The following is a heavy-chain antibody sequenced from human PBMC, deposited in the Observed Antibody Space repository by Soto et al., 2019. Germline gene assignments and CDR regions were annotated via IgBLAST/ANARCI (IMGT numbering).Heavy chain of an antibody. V-gene: IGHV3-48*02. J-gene: IGHJ3*02. Sequence: GGSLRLSCAASGFTFSSYSMNWVRQAPGKGLEWVSYISSSSSTIYYADSVKGRFTISRDNAKNSLYLQMNSLRDEDTAVYYCERDQEAVVVITAFDIWGQGTMVTVSS. CDR3: ERDQEAVVVITAFDI. CDR2: ISSSSSTI. D-gene: IGHD3-22*01. CDR1: GFTFSSYS.